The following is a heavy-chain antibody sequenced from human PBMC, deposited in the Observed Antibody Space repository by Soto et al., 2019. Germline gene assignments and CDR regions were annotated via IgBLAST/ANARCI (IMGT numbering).Heavy chain of an antibody. CDR1: GGSFRGYY. CDR2: INHRGSA. Sequence: QVQLQQWGAGPLKPSETLSLTCAVYGGSFRGYYWSWIRQPPGKGLEWIGEINHRGSANYNPSVKSRVTISVDTSKNQFSLKLNSVTAADTAMYYCARGSRVKIPAATGRDYYYHGLDVWAQGTAVTVSS. CDR3: ARGSRVKIPAATGRDYYYHGLDV. D-gene: IGHD1-26*01. V-gene: IGHV4-34*01. J-gene: IGHJ6*02.